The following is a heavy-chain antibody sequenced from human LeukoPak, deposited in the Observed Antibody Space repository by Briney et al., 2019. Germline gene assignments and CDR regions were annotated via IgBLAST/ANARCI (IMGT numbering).Heavy chain of an antibody. CDR1: GYTLTELS. D-gene: IGHD3-22*01. CDR3: ATMDIRMDDSSGYSTG. V-gene: IGHV1-24*01. Sequence: ATVKVSCKVSGYTLTELSMHWVRQAPGKGLEWMGGFDPEDGETIYAQKFQGRVTMTEDTSTDTAYMELSSLRSEDTAVYYCATMDIRMDDSSGYSTGWGQGTLVTVSS. CDR2: FDPEDGET. J-gene: IGHJ4*02.